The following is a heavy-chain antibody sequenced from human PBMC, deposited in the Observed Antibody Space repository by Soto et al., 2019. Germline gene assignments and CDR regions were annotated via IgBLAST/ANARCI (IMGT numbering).Heavy chain of an antibody. Sequence: QVQLVESGGGVVQPGRSLRLSCAASGFTFSSYGMHWVRQAPGKGLEWVAVIWYDGSNKYYADPVKGRFTISRDNSKNTLYLQMKRLRAEETAVYYCARGWYCGGDCYEWYFDLWGRGTLVTVSS. CDR1: GFTFSSYG. D-gene: IGHD2-21*02. V-gene: IGHV3-33*01. CDR3: ARGWYCGGDCYEWYFDL. CDR2: IWYDGSNK. J-gene: IGHJ2*01.